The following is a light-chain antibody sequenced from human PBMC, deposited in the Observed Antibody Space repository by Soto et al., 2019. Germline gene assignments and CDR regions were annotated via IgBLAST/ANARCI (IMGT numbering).Light chain of an antibody. V-gene: IGKV3-15*01. CDR2: GAY. CDR1: QSVSSSY. CDR3: HQRQSWPRT. Sequence: EIVMTQSPGILSLSPGERATLSCRASQSVSSSYLAWYQQKPGQTPRLLIFGAYTRASGIPGRFSGSGSGTEFTLTISDVQPEDFALYYCHQRQSWPRTFGQGTKVDIK. J-gene: IGKJ1*01.